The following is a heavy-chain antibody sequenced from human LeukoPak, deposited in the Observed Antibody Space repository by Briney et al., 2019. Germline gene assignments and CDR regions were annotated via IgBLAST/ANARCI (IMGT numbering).Heavy chain of an antibody. D-gene: IGHD1-26*01. Sequence: VASVKVSCKASGYTFTGYYMHWVRQAPGRGLEWMGWINPNSGGTNYAQKFQGRVTMTRDTSISTAYMELSRLRSDDTAVYYCARDKAKWELTAFDYWGQGTLVTVSS. J-gene: IGHJ4*02. CDR1: GYTFTGYY. CDR3: ARDKAKWELTAFDY. V-gene: IGHV1-2*02. CDR2: INPNSGGT.